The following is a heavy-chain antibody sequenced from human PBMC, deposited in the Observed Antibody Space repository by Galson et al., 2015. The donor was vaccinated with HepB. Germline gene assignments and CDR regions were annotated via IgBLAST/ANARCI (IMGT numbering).Heavy chain of an antibody. Sequence: SVKVSCKVSGYTLTELSMHWVRQAPGRGLEWMGGFDPEDGETIYAQKFQGRVTMTEDTSTDTAYMELSSLRSEDTAVYYCATSPGYYYGMDVWGQGTTVTVSS. V-gene: IGHV1-24*01. CDR2: FDPEDGET. J-gene: IGHJ6*02. CDR1: GYTLTELS. CDR3: ATSPGYYYGMDV.